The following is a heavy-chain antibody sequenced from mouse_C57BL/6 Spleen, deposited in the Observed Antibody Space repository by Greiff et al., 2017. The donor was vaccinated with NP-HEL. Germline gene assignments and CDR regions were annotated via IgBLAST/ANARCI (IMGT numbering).Heavy chain of an antibody. J-gene: IGHJ4*01. Sequence: EVMLVESGEGLVKPGGSLKLSCAASGFTFSSYAMSWVRQTPEKRLEWVAYISSGGDYIYYADTVKGRFTISRDNARNTLYLQMSSLKSEDTAMYYCTREDGNLYYYAMDYWGQGTSVTVSS. V-gene: IGHV5-9-1*02. CDR2: ISSGGDYI. CDR1: GFTFSSYA. D-gene: IGHD2-1*01. CDR3: TREDGNLYYYAMDY.